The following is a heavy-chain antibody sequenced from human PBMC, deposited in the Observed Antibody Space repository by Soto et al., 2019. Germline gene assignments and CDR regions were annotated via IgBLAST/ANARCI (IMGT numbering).Heavy chain of an antibody. V-gene: IGHV4-39*01. CDR2: VFYSGSP. D-gene: IGHD1-20*01. CDR3: ARHYNTGTFFDY. J-gene: IGHJ4*02. Sequence: QLQLQESGPGLVKSSETLSLTCTVSGGSISSPHHWGWTRQPPGKGLEWIGSVFYSGSPYYSPSFKSRITVSVDTSTNQFSLRVRSVTATDTAVYFCARHYNTGTFFDYWGQGNLVTVSS. CDR1: GGSISSPHH.